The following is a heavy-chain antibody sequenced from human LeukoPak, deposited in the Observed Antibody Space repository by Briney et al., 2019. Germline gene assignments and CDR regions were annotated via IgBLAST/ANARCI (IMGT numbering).Heavy chain of an antibody. CDR2: IKQDGSEK. J-gene: IGHJ4*02. Sequence: WGSLRLSCAASGFTFSTYYMNWVRQAPGKGLEWVANIKQDGSEKYYVDSVKGRFTISRDNAKNSLYLQMNSLRAEDTAVYYCARDRNTDFWSGYYTNYFDYWGQGTLVTVSS. CDR1: GFTFSTYY. V-gene: IGHV3-7*01. CDR3: ARDRNTDFWSGYYTNYFDY. D-gene: IGHD3-3*01.